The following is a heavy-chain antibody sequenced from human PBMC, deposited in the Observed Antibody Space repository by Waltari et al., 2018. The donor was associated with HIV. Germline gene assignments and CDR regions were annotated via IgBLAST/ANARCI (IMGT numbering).Heavy chain of an antibody. J-gene: IGHJ3*02. V-gene: IGHV3-15*01. CDR1: KVNFDYVW. CDR3: TTGGYPTEAFDI. D-gene: IGHD6-25*01. Sequence: EVQVVESGGGLVKPGGSLRVPCAGFKVNFDYVWVTWVRQAPGKGLQWVGRIKSKRDGGATDYAASVKGRFVISRDDSQNTLYLQMNSLKIEDTAMYYCTTGGYPTEAFDIWGQGTMVTVSS. CDR2: IKSKRDGGAT.